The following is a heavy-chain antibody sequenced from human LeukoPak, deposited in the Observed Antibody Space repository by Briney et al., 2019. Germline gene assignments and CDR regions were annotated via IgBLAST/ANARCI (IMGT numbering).Heavy chain of an antibody. CDR3: ASNFGVVRLYYYMDV. J-gene: IGHJ6*03. CDR2: IIPIFGTA. CDR1: GGTFSSYA. Sequence: SVEVSCKASGGTFSSYAISWVRQAPGQGLEWMGGIIPIFGTANYAQKFQGRVTITTDESTSTAYMELSSLRSEDTAVYYCASNFGVVRLYYYMDVWGKGTTVTVSS. D-gene: IGHD3-3*01. V-gene: IGHV1-69*05.